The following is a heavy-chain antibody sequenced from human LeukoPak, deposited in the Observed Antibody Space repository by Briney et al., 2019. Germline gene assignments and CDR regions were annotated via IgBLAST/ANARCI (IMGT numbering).Heavy chain of an antibody. CDR3: ATGGALRGYWVH. CDR2: MREDGTEI. J-gene: IGHJ4*02. Sequence: GGSLRLSCVVSGFTFSDSTMTWGLQAPGKGREWVAKMREDGTEIYYGDSVEGRFTISRDNARNSVYLQMNSLRADDTPVYYCATGGALRGYWVHWGQGTLVTVSS. CDR1: GFTFSDST. D-gene: IGHD2-15*01. V-gene: IGHV3-7*01.